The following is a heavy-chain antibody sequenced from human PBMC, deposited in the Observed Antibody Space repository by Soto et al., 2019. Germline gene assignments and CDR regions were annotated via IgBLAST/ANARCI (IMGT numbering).Heavy chain of an antibody. Sequence: SETLSLTCAVYGGSFSGYYWSWIRQPPGKGLEWIGEINHSGSTNYNPSLKSRVTISVDTSKNQFSLKLSSVTAADTAVYYCARGNSSRLNYYMDVWGKGTTVTVSS. CDR1: GGSFSGYY. V-gene: IGHV4-34*01. J-gene: IGHJ6*03. CDR2: INHSGST. CDR3: ARGNSSRLNYYMDV. D-gene: IGHD6-13*01.